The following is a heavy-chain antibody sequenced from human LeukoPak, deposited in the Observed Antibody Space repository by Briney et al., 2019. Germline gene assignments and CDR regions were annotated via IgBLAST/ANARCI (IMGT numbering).Heavy chain of an antibody. Sequence: GESLKISCKGSGYSFTSYWIGWVRQMPGKGLEWMGIVYPGDSDTRYSPSFQGQVTISADKSISTAYLQWSSLKASDTAMYYCARLDTVMPTLTYRYFDLWGRGTLVTVSS. V-gene: IGHV5-51*01. J-gene: IGHJ2*01. CDR3: ARLDTVMPTLTYRYFDL. D-gene: IGHD5-18*01. CDR1: GYSFTSYW. CDR2: VYPGDSDT.